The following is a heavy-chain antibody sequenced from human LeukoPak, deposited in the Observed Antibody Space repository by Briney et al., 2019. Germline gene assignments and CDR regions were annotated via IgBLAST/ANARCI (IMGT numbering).Heavy chain of an antibody. CDR2: IIPIFGTA. CDR1: GGTFSSYA. J-gene: IGHJ3*02. Sequence: SVKVSCKASGGTFSSYAISWVRQAPGQGLEWRGGIIPIFGTANYAQKFQGRVTITTDESTSTAYMELSSLRSEDTAVYYCARVTVTKRNAFDIWGQGTMVTVSS. V-gene: IGHV1-69*05. CDR3: ARVTVTKRNAFDI. D-gene: IGHD4-11*01.